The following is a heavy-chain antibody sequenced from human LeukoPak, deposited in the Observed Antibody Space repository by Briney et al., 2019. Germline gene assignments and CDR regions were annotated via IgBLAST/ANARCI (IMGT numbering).Heavy chain of an antibody. V-gene: IGHV4-39*07. Sequence: PSETLSLTCTVSGGSISSSSYYWGWIRQPPGKGLEWIGSIYYSGSTYYNPSLKSRVTISVDTSKNQFSLKLSSVTAADTAVYYCARVGYSSGWGPLNWFDPWGQGTLVTVSS. D-gene: IGHD6-19*01. J-gene: IGHJ5*02. CDR3: ARVGYSSGWGPLNWFDP. CDR2: IYYSGST. CDR1: GGSISSSSYY.